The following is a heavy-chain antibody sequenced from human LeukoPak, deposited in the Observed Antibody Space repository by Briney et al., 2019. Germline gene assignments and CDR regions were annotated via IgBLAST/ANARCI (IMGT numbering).Heavy chain of an antibody. D-gene: IGHD2-2*01. CDR2: ISGSGVTT. J-gene: IGHJ4*02. V-gene: IGHV3-23*01. CDR1: GFTFSNYG. Sequence: GGTLRLSCAASGFTFSNYGMSWVRQAPGKGLEWVSAISGSGVTTYYADSVKGRFTISRDNSKHTLYLQMNSLRAEDTAVYYCSKWKAIVLVPAARSPIDYWGQGTLVTVSS. CDR3: SKWKAIVLVPAARSPIDY.